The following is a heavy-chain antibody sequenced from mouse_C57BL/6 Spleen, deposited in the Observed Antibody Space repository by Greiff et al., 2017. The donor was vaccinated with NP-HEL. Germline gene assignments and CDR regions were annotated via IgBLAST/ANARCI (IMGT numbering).Heavy chain of an antibody. D-gene: IGHD1-1*01. J-gene: IGHJ3*01. Sequence: QVHVKQSGAELVRPGASVTLSCKASGYTFTDYEMHWVKQTPVHGLEWIGAIDPDTGGTAYNQKFKGKAILTADKSSSTAYMELRSLTSEDSAVYYCTLYYGRGGFAYWGQGTLVTVSA. CDR2: IDPDTGGT. CDR1: GYTFTDYE. V-gene: IGHV1-15*01. CDR3: TLYYGRGGFAY.